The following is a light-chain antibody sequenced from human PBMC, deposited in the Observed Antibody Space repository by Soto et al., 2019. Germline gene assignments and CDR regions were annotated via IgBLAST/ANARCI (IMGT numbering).Light chain of an antibody. Sequence: EIVLTQSPGTLSLSPGERATLSCRASQSVSSSLLAWYQQKPGQAPRLLVYSTSSRATGIPDRFSGSGYETDFTLTISNLEPEDFAVYYCQHYGSSRTFGQGTKVEI. CDR1: QSVSSSL. J-gene: IGKJ1*01. V-gene: IGKV3-20*01. CDR2: STS. CDR3: QHYGSSRT.